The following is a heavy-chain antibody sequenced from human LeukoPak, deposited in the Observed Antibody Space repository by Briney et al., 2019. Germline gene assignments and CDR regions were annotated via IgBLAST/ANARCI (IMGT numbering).Heavy chain of an antibody. CDR2: IYYSGST. V-gene: IGHV4-59*12. CDR3: ARDFDFWSGYSPYYYYMDV. D-gene: IGHD3-3*01. CDR1: GGSISSYY. Sequence: SETLSLTCTVSGGSISSYYWSWIRQPPGKGLEWIGYIYYSGSTNYNPSLKSRVTISVDTSKNQFSLKLSSVTAADTAVYYCARDFDFWSGYSPYYYYMDVWGKGTTVTVSS. J-gene: IGHJ6*03.